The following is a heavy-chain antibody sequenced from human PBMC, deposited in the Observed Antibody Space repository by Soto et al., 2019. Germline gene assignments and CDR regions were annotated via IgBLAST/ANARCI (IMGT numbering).Heavy chain of an antibody. CDR3: AASYGSGYRAFDY. Sequence: QVQLVQSGTEVKKPGSSVKVSCKASGDTFSFYTINWVRQAPGLGLEWGGRFNPIVSMSNYAQKFQGRVSMTADKSTSTAYMELRSLRSDDTAMYFCAASYGSGYRAFDYWGQGALVIVSS. V-gene: IGHV1-69*02. D-gene: IGHD3-10*01. CDR1: GDTFSFYT. CDR2: FNPIVSMS. J-gene: IGHJ4*02.